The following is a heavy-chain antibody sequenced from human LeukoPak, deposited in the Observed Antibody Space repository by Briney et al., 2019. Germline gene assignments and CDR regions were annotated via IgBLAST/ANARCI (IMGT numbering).Heavy chain of an antibody. D-gene: IGHD3-10*01. CDR1: GYSISSGYY. Sequence: SETLSLTCTVSGYSISSGYYWGWIRQPPGKGLEWIGSIYHSGSTYYNPSLKSRVTISVDTSKNQFSLKLSSVTAADTAVYYCARVTQYYYGSGSPDYWGQGTLVTVSS. V-gene: IGHV4-38-2*02. J-gene: IGHJ4*02. CDR3: ARVTQYYYGSGSPDY. CDR2: IYHSGST.